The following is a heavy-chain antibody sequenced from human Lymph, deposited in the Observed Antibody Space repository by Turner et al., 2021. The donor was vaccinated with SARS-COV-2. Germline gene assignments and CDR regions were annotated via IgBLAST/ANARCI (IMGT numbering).Heavy chain of an antibody. CDR1: GGTFSSSA. V-gene: IGHV1-69*04. CDR2: IIPMLGIA. CDR3: ARIVAPGMGGGVYYYYYGMDV. D-gene: IGHD2-2*01. J-gene: IGHJ6*02. Sequence: QVQLVQSGAEVKKPGSSVKVSCKASGGTFSSSAISWVRQAPGQGLEWMGMIIPMLGIANYAKKFQGRVTITADKSTRTAYMELSSLRFEDTAVYYCARIVAPGMGGGVYYYYYGMDVWGQGTTVTVSS.